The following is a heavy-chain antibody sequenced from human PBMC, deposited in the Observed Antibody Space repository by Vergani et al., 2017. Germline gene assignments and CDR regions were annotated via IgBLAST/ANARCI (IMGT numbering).Heavy chain of an antibody. J-gene: IGHJ4*02. Sequence: EVQLLESGGGLVQPGGSLRLSCAASGFTFSSYAMSWVRQAPGKGLEWVSAISGSGGSTSYADSVKGRFTISRDNSKNTLYLQMNSLGAEDTAVYYCAKDNWDIVVVYYFDYWGQGTLVTVSS. CDR3: AKDNWDIVVVYYFDY. V-gene: IGHV3-23*01. CDR1: GFTFSSYA. D-gene: IGHD2-2*01. CDR2: ISGSGGST.